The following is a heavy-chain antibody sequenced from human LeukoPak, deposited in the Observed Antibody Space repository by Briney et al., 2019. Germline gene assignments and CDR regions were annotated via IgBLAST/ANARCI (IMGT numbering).Heavy chain of an antibody. V-gene: IGHV3-33*08. Sequence: PGGSLRLSCAASGFTFSSYAMHWARQPPGKGLEWVAVIWFDGTHISYANSVKGRFTVSRDNSKNTLYLQMNSLRAEDTAVYYCSRGTGTTDYWGRGTLVTVSS. D-gene: IGHD1-7*01. CDR3: SRGTGTTDY. CDR2: IWFDGTHI. CDR1: GFTFSSYA. J-gene: IGHJ4*02.